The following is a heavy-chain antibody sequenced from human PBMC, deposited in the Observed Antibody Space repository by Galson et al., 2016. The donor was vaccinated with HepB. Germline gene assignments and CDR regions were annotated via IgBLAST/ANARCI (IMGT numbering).Heavy chain of an antibody. V-gene: IGHV3-23*01. D-gene: IGHD6-6*01. CDR3: AKRREDSRPGFFFDS. J-gene: IGHJ4*02. CDR2: ISSSGRNT. Sequence: SLRLSCAASGFTFSHFALSWVRQPPGKGLEWVSSISSSGRNTYYAESVKGRFTISRDNSLNTLYLHMHNLRAEDTAIFYCAKRREDSRPGFFFDSWGQGTLVTVSS. CDR1: GFTFSHFA.